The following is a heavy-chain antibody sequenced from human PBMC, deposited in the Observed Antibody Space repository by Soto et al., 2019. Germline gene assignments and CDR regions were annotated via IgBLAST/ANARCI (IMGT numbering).Heavy chain of an antibody. Sequence: GASVKVSCKASGYTFTRYTMNWVRQAPGQRLEWMGWINPDNGNTKSPQKFQDRVIITRDTSASTAYMDLSSLRSEDTAVYYCARGIATGQLDPWGQGTLVTVS. J-gene: IGHJ5*02. CDR1: GYTFTRYT. CDR3: ARGIATGQLDP. CDR2: INPDNGNT. V-gene: IGHV1-3*01. D-gene: IGHD2-15*01.